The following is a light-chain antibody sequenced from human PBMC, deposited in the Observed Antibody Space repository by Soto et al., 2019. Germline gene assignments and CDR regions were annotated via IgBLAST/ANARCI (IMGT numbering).Light chain of an antibody. CDR1: SSDVGGYKY. V-gene: IGLV2-14*01. CDR3: SSYTSSSSYV. CDR2: DVT. Sequence: QSALTQPASVSGSPGQSITISCTGTSSDVGGYKYVSWYQQHPDKAPKLIIYDVTNRPSGISNRFSGSKSGNTASLTISGLTAEDEADYYCSSYTSSSSYVFGTGTKVTVL. J-gene: IGLJ1*01.